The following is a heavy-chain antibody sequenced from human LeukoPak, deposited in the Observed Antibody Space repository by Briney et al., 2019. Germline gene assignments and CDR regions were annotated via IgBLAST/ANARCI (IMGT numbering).Heavy chain of an antibody. V-gene: IGHV1-18*01. D-gene: IGHD2-21*01. J-gene: IGHJ6*02. CDR3: ASGLPRYSHYGMDV. CDR1: GYTFTSYG. CDR2: ISAYNGNT. Sequence: APVKVSCKASGYTFTSYGISWVRQAPGQGLEWMGWISAYNGNTSYAQKLQGRVTMTTDTSTSTVYMELRSLRSDDTAVYYCASGLPRYSHYGMDVWGQGTTVTVSS.